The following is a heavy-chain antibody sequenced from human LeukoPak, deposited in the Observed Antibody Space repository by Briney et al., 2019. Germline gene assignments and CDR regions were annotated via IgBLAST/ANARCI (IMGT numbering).Heavy chain of an antibody. CDR1: GFTFSSYS. CDR2: ISSSSSYI. V-gene: IGHV3-21*01. D-gene: IGHD3-16*02. J-gene: IGHJ4*02. Sequence: KPGGSLRLSCAASGFTFSSYSMNWVRQAPGKGLEWVSSISSSSSYIYYADSVKGRFTISRDNAKNSLYLQMNSLRAEDTAEYYCARDYYDYVWGSYRLFDYWGQGTLVTVSS. CDR3: ARDYYDYVWGSYRLFDY.